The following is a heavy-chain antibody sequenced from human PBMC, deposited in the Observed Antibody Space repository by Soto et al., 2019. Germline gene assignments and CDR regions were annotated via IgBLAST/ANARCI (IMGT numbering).Heavy chain of an antibody. Sequence: GSLRLSCAASGFTFSSYGMHWVRQAPRKGLEWVTVISFDGSNTYYADSVKGRFTIPRDNSRNTLYLQMNSLRAEDTAVYYCAKVNAGYSSGWYGGDYFDYWGQGTLVTVSS. CDR1: GFTFSSYG. CDR3: AKVNAGYSSGWYGGDYFDY. D-gene: IGHD6-19*01. V-gene: IGHV3-30*18. CDR2: ISFDGSNT. J-gene: IGHJ4*02.